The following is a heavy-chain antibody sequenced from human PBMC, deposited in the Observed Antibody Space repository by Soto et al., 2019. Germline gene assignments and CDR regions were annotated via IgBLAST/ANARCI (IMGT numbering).Heavy chain of an antibody. CDR3: ARDKITGLFDY. CDR2: INHSGST. CDR1: GGSFSGYY. D-gene: IGHD2-8*02. V-gene: IGHV4-34*01. Sequence: ASETLSLTCAVYGGSFSGYYLTRIRQPPGTGLEWIGEINHSGSTNYNPSLKSRVTISVDTSKNQFSLKLTSVTAADTAVYYCARDKITGLFDYWGQGTLVTVSS. J-gene: IGHJ4*02.